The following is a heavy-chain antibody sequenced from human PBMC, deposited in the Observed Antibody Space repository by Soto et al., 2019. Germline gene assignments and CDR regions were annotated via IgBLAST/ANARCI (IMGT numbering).Heavy chain of an antibody. Sequence: GASVKVSCKASGGTFSSYAISWVRQAPGQGLEWMGGIIPIFGTANYAQKFQGRVTITADESTSTAYMELSSLRSEDTAVYYCARDGMIRYFDWLPGSSYFDYWGQGTLVTVSS. CDR2: IIPIFGTA. V-gene: IGHV1-69*13. CDR1: GGTFSSYA. D-gene: IGHD3-9*01. J-gene: IGHJ4*02. CDR3: ARDGMIRYFDWLPGSSYFDY.